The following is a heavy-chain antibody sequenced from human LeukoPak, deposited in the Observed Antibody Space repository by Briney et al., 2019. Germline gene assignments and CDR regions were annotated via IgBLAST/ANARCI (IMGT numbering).Heavy chain of an antibody. J-gene: IGHJ4*02. CDR1: GFTFSSYA. CDR3: AKEVTAIGDY. V-gene: IGHV3-23*01. D-gene: IGHD2-21*02. Sequence: WGSLRLSCAASGFTFSSYAMSWVRQAQGKGLEWVSAISGSGGSRYYADSVKGRFTISRDNSKNTLYLQMNSLRAEDTAVYYCAKEVTAIGDYWGQRALVTVSS. CDR2: ISGSGGSR.